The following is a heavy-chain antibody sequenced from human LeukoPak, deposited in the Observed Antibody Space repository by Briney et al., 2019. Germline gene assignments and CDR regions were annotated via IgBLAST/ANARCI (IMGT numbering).Heavy chain of an antibody. CDR1: GGSISSYH. J-gene: IGHJ4*02. D-gene: IGHD5-12*01. CDR3: ARASNGYETPDDY. V-gene: IGHV4-59*01. Sequence: NASETLSLTCTVSGGSISSYHWSWIRQPPGKGLEWIGYIYYSGSTNYNPSLKSRVTISVDTSKNQFSLKLSSVTAADTAVYYCARASNGYETPDDYWGQGTLVTVSS. CDR2: IYYSGST.